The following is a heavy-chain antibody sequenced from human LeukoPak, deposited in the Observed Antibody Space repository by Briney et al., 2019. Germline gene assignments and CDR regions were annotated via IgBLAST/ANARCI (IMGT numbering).Heavy chain of an antibody. D-gene: IGHD6-19*01. CDR2: ISSGGSKS. V-gene: IGHV3-23*01. J-gene: IGHJ4*02. Sequence: GEALRLSCAASGFTFNSYAMNWVRQAPGKVLEWVSSISSGGSKSYYADWVRGRFTVSRDNSKNTLYLQMNSLRGEDTAVYYCAKDPRYRSGYWGQGTLVTVSA. CDR3: AKDPRYRSGY. CDR1: GFTFNSYA.